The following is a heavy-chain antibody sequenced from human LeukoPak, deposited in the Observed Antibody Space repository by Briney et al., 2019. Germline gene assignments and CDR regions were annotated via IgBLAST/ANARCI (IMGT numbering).Heavy chain of an antibody. J-gene: IGHJ4*02. Sequence: EASVKVSCKASGYTFTSYGISWVRQAPGQGLEWMGWISAYNGNTNYAQKLQGRVTMTTDTSTSTAYMELRSLRSDDTAVYYCARARSYYDSSVLGYWGQGTLVTVSS. D-gene: IGHD3-22*01. CDR3: ARARSYYDSSVLGY. CDR1: GYTFTSYG. CDR2: ISAYNGNT. V-gene: IGHV1-18*01.